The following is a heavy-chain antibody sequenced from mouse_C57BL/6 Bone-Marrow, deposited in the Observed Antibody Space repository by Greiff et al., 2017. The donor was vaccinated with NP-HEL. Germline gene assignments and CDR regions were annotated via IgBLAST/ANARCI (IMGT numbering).Heavy chain of an antibody. Sequence: QVQLKESGAELVRPGTSVKVSCKASGYAFTNYLIEWVKQRPGQGLEWIGVINPGSGGTNYNEKFKGKATLTADKSSSTAYMQLSSLTSEDSAVYFCARSGYYGSSLIGYWGQGTTLTVSS. J-gene: IGHJ2*01. CDR1: GYAFTNYL. D-gene: IGHD1-1*01. CDR2: INPGSGGT. CDR3: ARSGYYGSSLIGY. V-gene: IGHV1-54*01.